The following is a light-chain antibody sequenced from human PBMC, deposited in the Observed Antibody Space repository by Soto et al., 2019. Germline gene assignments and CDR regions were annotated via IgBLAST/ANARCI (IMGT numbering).Light chain of an antibody. CDR1: QSVTNSY. CDR2: GAS. J-gene: IGKJ1*01. V-gene: IGKV3-20*01. Sequence: EIVLTQSPGTLSMSPGERATLSCRASQSVTNSYLAWYQQKPGQAPRLLIYGASSRPTDIPDRFSGSGSGTEFSLTISSLQPEDFAVYYCHQYSILPRTFGQGTKVDIK. CDR3: HQYSILPRT.